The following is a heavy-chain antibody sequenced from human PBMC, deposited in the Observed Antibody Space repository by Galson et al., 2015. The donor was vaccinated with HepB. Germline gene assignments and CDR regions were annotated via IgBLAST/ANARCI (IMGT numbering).Heavy chain of an antibody. D-gene: IGHD3-22*01. Sequence: CAISGDSVSSKSAAWNWIRQSPSRGLEWLGRTYYRSKWYNDYAVSVKSRININPETSKNQFSLQLNSVTPEDTAVYYCAREGTTFYYDSSGYNYYYYMDFGDNWTTVTVSS. CDR1: GDSVSSKSAA. CDR2: TYYRSKWYN. V-gene: IGHV6-1*01. CDR3: AREGTTFYYDSSGYNYYYYMDF. J-gene: IGHJ6*03.